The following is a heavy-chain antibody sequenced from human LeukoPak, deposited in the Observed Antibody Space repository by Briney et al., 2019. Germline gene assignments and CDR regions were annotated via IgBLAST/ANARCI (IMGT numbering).Heavy chain of an antibody. J-gene: IGHJ6*02. CDR3: GREWMRTIAAAGGYYGMDV. D-gene: IGHD6-13*01. CDR1: GSRFTLYY. CDR2: FNPSGDCT. V-gene: IGHV1-46*01. Sequence: GAPGNPSCYASGSRFTLYYILGGRGAPGPGVEWRGIFNPSGDCTTYSKKFQGRVSTTWDTYTSTVDKELSSLKSEDTAVYYCGREWMRTIAAAGGYYGMDVWGQGTLVTVSS.